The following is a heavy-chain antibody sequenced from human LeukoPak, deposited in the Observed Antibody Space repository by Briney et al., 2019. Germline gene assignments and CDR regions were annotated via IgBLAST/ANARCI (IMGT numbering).Heavy chain of an antibody. V-gene: IGHV1-69*13. D-gene: IGHD2-8*01. CDR1: GGTFSSYA. CDR3: AKDGYCTNGVCRPEPNWFDP. J-gene: IGHJ5*02. CDR2: IIPIFGTA. Sequence: GASVKVSCKASGGTFSSYAISWVRQAPGQGLEWMGGIIPIFGTANYAQKFQGRVTITADESTSTAYMELSSLRSEDTAVYYCAKDGYCTNGVCRPEPNWFDPWGQGTLVTVSS.